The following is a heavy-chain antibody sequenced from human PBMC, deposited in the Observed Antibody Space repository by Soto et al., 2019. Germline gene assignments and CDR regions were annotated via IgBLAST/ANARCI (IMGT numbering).Heavy chain of an antibody. CDR3: AREYTYGSNFFDC. J-gene: IGHJ4*02. CDR1: GGPISSAAYY. CDR2: ISHSGST. D-gene: IGHD2-2*02. Sequence: SETLSLTCTVSGGPISSAAYYWSWILQHPGKGLEWIGYISHSGSTYYNPSLKSRVIISVDTSKNQFSLSLTSVTAADTAVYYCAREYTYGSNFFDCWGQGALVTVS. V-gene: IGHV4-31*03.